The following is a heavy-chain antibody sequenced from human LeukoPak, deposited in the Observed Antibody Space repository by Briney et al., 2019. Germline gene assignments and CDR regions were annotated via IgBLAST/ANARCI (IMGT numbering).Heavy chain of an antibody. Sequence: ASVKVSCKASGYTFTGYYMHWVRQAPGQGLEWMGWINPNSGGTNYAQKFQGRVNMTRDTSISTAYMELSRLRSDDTAVYYCAKRDAYSSGWYVPADYFDYWGQGTLVTVSS. CDR3: AKRDAYSSGWYVPADYFDY. D-gene: IGHD6-19*01. V-gene: IGHV1-2*02. CDR1: GYTFTGYY. J-gene: IGHJ4*02. CDR2: INPNSGGT.